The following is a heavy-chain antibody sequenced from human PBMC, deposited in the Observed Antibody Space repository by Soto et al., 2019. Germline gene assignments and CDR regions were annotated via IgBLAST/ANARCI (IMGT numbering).Heavy chain of an antibody. D-gene: IGHD6-19*01. CDR3: ARHYSSGSRNWFDP. CDR2: IYYSGIT. V-gene: IGHV4-39*01. CDR1: GGSINSSIYF. J-gene: IGHJ5*02. Sequence: SETLSLTCSVSGGSINSSIYFWGWVRQPPGKGLEWIGSIYYSGITYYNPSLRSRVTISVDTSKNQFSLKLSSVTAADTAVFYCARHYSSGSRNWFDPWGQGTLVTVSS.